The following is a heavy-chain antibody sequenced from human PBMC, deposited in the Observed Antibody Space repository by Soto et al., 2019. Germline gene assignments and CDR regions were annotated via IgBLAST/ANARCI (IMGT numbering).Heavy chain of an antibody. J-gene: IGHJ6*02. CDR1: GGTFSSYA. CDR2: VMPIFRTA. Sequence: ASVKVSCKASGGTFSSYAINWVRQAPGQGLEWMGGVMPIFRTANYARKFQGRVTLTLDESTSTAYMELSSLRSEDTDVYYCAKDKVARRYSTGSFGGGMNVWGQGTTVTVSS. CDR3: AKDKVARRYSTGSFGGGMNV. V-gene: IGHV1-69*13. D-gene: IGHD6-25*01.